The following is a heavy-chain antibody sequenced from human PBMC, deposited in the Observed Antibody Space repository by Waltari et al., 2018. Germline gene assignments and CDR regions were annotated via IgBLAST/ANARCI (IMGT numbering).Heavy chain of an antibody. D-gene: IGHD4-17*01. J-gene: IGHJ5*02. V-gene: IGHV4-34*01. CDR2: INHSGST. Sequence: QVQLQQWGAGLLKPSETLSLTCAVYGGSFSSYSWSGIRKPPGKGREWIGEINHSGSTNYTPALKSQIPISVDTSKNQFSLKLSSVTASDTAVYYCARGDDYCDYKHNWFDPWGQGTLVTVSS. CDR3: ARGDDYCDYKHNWFDP. CDR1: GGSFSSYS.